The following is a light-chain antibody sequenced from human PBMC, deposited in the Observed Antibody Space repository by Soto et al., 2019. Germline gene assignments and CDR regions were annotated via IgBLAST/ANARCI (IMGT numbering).Light chain of an antibody. J-gene: IGKJ1*01. Sequence: DIQMTQSPSTLSGSVGDRVTITCRASQTISSWLAWYQQKPGKAPKLLIYKASTLKSGVPSRFSGSGSGTDFTLTISSLQAEDVAVYYCQQYYSTPLTFGQGTKVDIK. CDR1: QTISSW. CDR3: QQYYSTPLT. V-gene: IGKV1-5*03. CDR2: KAS.